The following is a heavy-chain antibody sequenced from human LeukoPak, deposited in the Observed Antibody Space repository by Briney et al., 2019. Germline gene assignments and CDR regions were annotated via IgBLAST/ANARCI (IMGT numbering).Heavy chain of an antibody. CDR2: INPNSGVT. Sequence: ASVKVSCKASGYSFTDYYVHWLRQAPGQGLEWMGWINPNSGVTNYGQKFQGRVTMTRDTSISTVYMELSSLRSEDTAVYNCARVRANDFWSGYYSASDYWGQGTLVTVSS. J-gene: IGHJ4*02. D-gene: IGHD3-3*01. V-gene: IGHV1-2*02. CDR1: GYSFTDYY. CDR3: ARVRANDFWSGYYSASDY.